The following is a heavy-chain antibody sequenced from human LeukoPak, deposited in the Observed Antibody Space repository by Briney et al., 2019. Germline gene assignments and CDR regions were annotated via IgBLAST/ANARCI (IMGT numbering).Heavy chain of an antibody. Sequence: GGSLRLSCAASGFTFSSYAMHWVRQAPGKGLEWVAVISYDGSNKCYADSVKGRFTISRDNSKNTLYLQMNSLRAEDTAVYYCARDYSETSYYYYGMDVWGQGTTVTVSS. V-gene: IGHV3-30-3*01. CDR3: ARDYSETSYYYYGMDV. CDR2: ISYDGSNK. J-gene: IGHJ6*02. D-gene: IGHD4-11*01. CDR1: GFTFSSYA.